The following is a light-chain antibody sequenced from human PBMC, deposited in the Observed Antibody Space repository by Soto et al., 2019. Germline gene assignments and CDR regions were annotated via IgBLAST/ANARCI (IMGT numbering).Light chain of an antibody. CDR1: QRRLNIPNNKNY. J-gene: IGKJ1*01. CDR3: QQYFSTPPT. Sequence: DIVMTQSPDSLAVSLGERATINCESSQRRLNIPNNKNYLAWYQQKPGQPPKLLIYWASTRESGVPDRFSGSRSGTDFTLTISSLQAEDVAVYHCQQYFSTPPTFGQGTKVDI. CDR2: WAS. V-gene: IGKV4-1*01.